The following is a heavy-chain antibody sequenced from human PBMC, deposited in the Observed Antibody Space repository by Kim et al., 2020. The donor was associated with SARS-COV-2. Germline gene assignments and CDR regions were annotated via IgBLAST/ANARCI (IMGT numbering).Heavy chain of an antibody. V-gene: IGHV1-18*04. CDR2: ISAHNGNR. J-gene: IGHJ4*02. CDR1: GYNFTSYG. Sequence: ASVKVSCKASGYNFTSYGLSWVRQVPGQGLEWMGWISAHNGNRNYAQKFHARVTMTTDTPTTTAYMELRSLKSDDTALYYCARGGPVWFGGLNYADSWGQGTLVTVS. D-gene: IGHD3-10*01. CDR3: ARGGPVWFGGLNYADS.